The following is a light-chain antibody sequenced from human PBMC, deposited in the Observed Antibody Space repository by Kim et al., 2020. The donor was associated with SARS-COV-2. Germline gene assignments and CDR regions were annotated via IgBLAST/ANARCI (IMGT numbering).Light chain of an antibody. Sequence: APGKTAGFTCGGSNIESKRVHWYQQKPGQAPLLVIYNDDDRPSGIPERFSGSNSGNTATLIISRVEAGDEADYYCQVWDSSSDHWVFGGGTQLTVL. CDR2: NDD. CDR3: QVWDSSSDHWV. J-gene: IGLJ3*02. V-gene: IGLV3-21*04. CDR1: NIESKR.